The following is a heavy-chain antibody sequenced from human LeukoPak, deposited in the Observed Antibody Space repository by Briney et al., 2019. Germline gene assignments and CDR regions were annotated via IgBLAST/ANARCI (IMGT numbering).Heavy chain of an antibody. CDR3: AGPSAARTNPEED. V-gene: IGHV3-30*01. D-gene: IGHD6-13*01. CDR1: GFTFSSYA. CDR2: ISYDGSNK. Sequence: GGSLRLSCAASGFTFSSYAMHWVRQAPGKGLEWVAVISYDGSNKYYADSVKGRFTISRDNSKNTLYLQMNSLRAEDTAVYYCAGPSAARTNPEEDWGQGTLVTVSS. J-gene: IGHJ4*02.